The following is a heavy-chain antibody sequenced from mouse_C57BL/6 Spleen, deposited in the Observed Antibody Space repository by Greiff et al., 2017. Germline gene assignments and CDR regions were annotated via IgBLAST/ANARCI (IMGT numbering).Heavy chain of an antibody. CDR1: GYTFTDYE. V-gene: IGHV1-15*01. D-gene: IGHD2-1*01. CDR3: TRRGYGNSWFAY. Sequence: VKLMESGAELVRPGASVTLSCKASGYTFTDYEMHWVKQTPVHGLEWIGAIDPETGGTAYNQKFKGKAILTADKSSSTAYMELRSLTSEDSAVYYCTRRGYGNSWFAYWGQGTLVTVSA. J-gene: IGHJ3*01. CDR2: IDPETGGT.